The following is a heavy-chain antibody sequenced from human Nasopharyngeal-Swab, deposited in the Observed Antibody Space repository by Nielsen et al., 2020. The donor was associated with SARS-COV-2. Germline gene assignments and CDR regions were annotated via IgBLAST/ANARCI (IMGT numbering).Heavy chain of an antibody. V-gene: IGHV4-59*01. CDR2: IYYSGST. D-gene: IGHD3-10*01. Sequence: SETLSLTCTVSGGSISSYYWSWIRQLPGKGLEWVGYIYYSGSTNYNPSLKSRVTISVDTSKNQFYLKLSSVTAADTAVYYCARGSGSRRNWFDPWGQGTLVTVSS. J-gene: IGHJ5*02. CDR1: GGSISSYY. CDR3: ARGSGSRRNWFDP.